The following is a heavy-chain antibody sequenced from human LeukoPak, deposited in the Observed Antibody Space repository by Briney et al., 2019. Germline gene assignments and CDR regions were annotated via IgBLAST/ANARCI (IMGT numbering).Heavy chain of an antibody. Sequence: PGGSLRLSCAAPVFTFSRYWMSWVRQAPGKGLEWVANIKQDGSEKYYVDSVKGRFTISRDNAKISLYLQMNSLRAEDTAIYYCARSAGSSGWYEGYYFDYWGQGTLVTVSS. CDR2: IKQDGSEK. D-gene: IGHD6-13*01. CDR1: VFTFSRYW. J-gene: IGHJ4*02. CDR3: ARSAGSSGWYEGYYFDY. V-gene: IGHV3-7*01.